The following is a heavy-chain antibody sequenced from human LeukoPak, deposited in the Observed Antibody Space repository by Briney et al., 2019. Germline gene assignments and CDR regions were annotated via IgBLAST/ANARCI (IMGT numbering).Heavy chain of an antibody. J-gene: IGHJ4*02. CDR3: ARHPLSSGWYGEFYFDY. D-gene: IGHD6-13*01. Sequence: GGSLRLSCAASGFTFSSYWMSWVRQAPGKGLEWVANIKQDGSEKYYVDSVKVRFTISRDNAKNSLYLQMNSLRAEDTAVYYCARHPLSSGWYGEFYFDYWGQGTLVTVSS. CDR2: IKQDGSEK. CDR1: GFTFSSYW. V-gene: IGHV3-7*01.